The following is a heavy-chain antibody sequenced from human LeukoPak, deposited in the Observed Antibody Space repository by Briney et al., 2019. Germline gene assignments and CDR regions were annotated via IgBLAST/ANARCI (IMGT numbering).Heavy chain of an antibody. CDR3: ARGAPMVRGVSDYFDY. Sequence: SGTLSLTCAVSGGSISSSNWWSWVRQPPGKGLEWIGEIYHSGSTNYNPSLKSRVTISVDKSKNQFSLKLSSVTAADTAVHYCARGAPMVRGVSDYFDYWGQGTLVTVSS. V-gene: IGHV4-4*02. CDR2: IYHSGST. D-gene: IGHD3-10*01. J-gene: IGHJ4*02. CDR1: GGSISSSNW.